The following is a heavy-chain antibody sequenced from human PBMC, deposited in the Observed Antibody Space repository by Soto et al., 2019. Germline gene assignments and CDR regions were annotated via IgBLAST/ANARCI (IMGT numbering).Heavy chain of an antibody. CDR3: ARDPEIFDY. CDR2: FDPEDDET. V-gene: IGHV1-24*01. CDR1: GYKLFQLS. Sequence: GASVKVSCKVSGYKLFQLSMHWVRQAPGQGLEWMGGFDPEDDETVYAQKFQGRVTMTEDRFTNTAYMELKNLRSDDTAVYYCARDPEIFDYWGQGTLVTVSS. J-gene: IGHJ4*02.